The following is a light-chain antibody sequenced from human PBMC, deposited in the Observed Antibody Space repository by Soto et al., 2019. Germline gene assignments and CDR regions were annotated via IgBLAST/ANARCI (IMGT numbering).Light chain of an antibody. Sequence: DIVMTQSPLSLPVTPGEPASISCRSSQSLLHSNGYNYLDWYLQKPGQSPQLLIYLGSNRASGVPYRFSGSGSGTDFTLKISRVQAEDVGVYYCLQALHSPPTFGQGTKVEIK. J-gene: IGKJ1*01. CDR2: LGS. V-gene: IGKV2-28*01. CDR3: LQALHSPPT. CDR1: QSLLHSNGYNY.